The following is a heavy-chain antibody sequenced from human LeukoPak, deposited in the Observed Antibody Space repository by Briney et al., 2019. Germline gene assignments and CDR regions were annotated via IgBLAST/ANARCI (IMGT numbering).Heavy chain of an antibody. CDR3: ASMGKQWPD. J-gene: IGHJ4*02. CDR2: IYHSGST. D-gene: IGHD6-19*01. Sequence: SETLSLTCTVSGYSISSGYYWGWIRQPPGKGLEWIGSIYHSGSTYYNPSLKSRVTISVDTSKNQFSLKLSSVTAADTAVYHCASMGKQWPDWGQGTLVTVSS. CDR1: GYSISSGYY. V-gene: IGHV4-38-2*02.